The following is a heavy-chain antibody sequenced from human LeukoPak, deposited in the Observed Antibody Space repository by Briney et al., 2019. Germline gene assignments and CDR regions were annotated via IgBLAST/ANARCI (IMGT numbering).Heavy chain of an antibody. CDR3: ARDSAEGFDY. CDR1: GFTFSGYW. CDR2: ISSDGSST. V-gene: IGHV3-74*01. D-gene: IGHD1-14*01. J-gene: IGHJ4*02. Sequence: GGSLRLSCVASGFTFSGYWMHWARQAPGKGLVWVSRISSDGSSTSYADAVKGRFTISRDNAKNTLYLQVNSLRAEDTAVYYCARDSAEGFDYWGQGTLVTVSS.